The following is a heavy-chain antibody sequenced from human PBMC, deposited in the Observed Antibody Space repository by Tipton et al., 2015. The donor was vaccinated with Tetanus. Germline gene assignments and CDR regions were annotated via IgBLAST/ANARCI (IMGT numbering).Heavy chain of an antibody. V-gene: IGHV3-11*06. J-gene: IGHJ4*02. Sequence: SLRLSCAASGFTFSDYYMSWIRQAPGKGLEWVSYISSSSSYTNYADSVKGRFTISRDNAKNSLYLQMNSLRAEDTAVYYCARMQFGRSGSYPQDYWGQGTLVAVSS. CDR1: GFTFSDYY. CDR2: ISSSSSYT. CDR3: ARMQFGRSGSYPQDY. D-gene: IGHD1-26*01.